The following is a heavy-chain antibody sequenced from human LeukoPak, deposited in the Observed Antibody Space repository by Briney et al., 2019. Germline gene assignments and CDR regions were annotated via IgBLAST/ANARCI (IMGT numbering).Heavy chain of an antibody. D-gene: IGHD6-13*01. CDR2: IHNCGST. V-gene: IGHV4-4*09. CDR3: ARRPSSSRWYYGMDV. CDR1: GSISRYY. J-gene: IGHJ6*02. Sequence: PSETLSLTCTVSGSISRYYWSWIRQPPGKGLEWIGWIGCIHNCGSTSYNPSLESRVTISVDTSKNQISLTLSSVTAADTAVYYCARRPSSSRWYYGMDVWGQGTTVTVSS.